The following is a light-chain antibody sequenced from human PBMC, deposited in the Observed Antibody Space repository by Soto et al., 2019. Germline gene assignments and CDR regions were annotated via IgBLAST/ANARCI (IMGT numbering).Light chain of an antibody. J-gene: IGLJ3*02. Sequence: QSVLTQPPSESGAPGQTVTISCTGSSSNIGAIYDVQWYQQLPGTAPKLLIYGNSNRPSGVPDRFSGSKSGTSASLAITGLQAEDEADYYCQSYDSSLSGWVFGGGTKLTVL. V-gene: IGLV1-40*01. CDR1: SSNIGAIYD. CDR3: QSYDSSLSGWV. CDR2: GNS.